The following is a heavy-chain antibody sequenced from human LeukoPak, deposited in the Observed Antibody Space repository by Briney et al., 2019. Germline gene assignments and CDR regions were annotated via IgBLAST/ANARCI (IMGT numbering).Heavy chain of an antibody. D-gene: IGHD3-10*01. V-gene: IGHV3-30*18. CDR1: GFTFSSYG. CDR2: ISYDGSNK. Sequence: GGSLRLSCAASGFTFSSYGMHWVRQAPGKGLEWVAVISYDGSNKYYADSVKGRFTISRDDSKNTAYLQMSSLETEDTAIYYCTKPRGYGSGTYYDYWGQGTLVTVSS. J-gene: IGHJ4*02. CDR3: TKPRGYGSGTYYDY.